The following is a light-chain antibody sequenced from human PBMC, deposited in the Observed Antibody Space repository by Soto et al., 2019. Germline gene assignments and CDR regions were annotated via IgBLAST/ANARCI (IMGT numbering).Light chain of an antibody. CDR1: QSVSSY. V-gene: IGKV3-11*01. CDR2: DAS. CDR3: QQRSNWPPAT. J-gene: IGKJ1*01. Sequence: EIVLTQSPATLSLSPGERATLSCRASQSVSSYLAWYQQKPGQAPRLLIYDASNRATGIPARFSGSGSGTDFTLTISSIEPEDFAVYYRQQRSNWPPATFGQGTKVEIK.